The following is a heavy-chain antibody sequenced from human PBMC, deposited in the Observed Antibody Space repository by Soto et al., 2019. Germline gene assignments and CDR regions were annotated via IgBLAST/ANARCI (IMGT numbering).Heavy chain of an antibody. CDR1: GGTFSSYA. Sequence: SVKVSCKXSGGTFSSYAIGWVRQAPGQGLEWMGGIIPIFGTANYAQKFQGRVTITADESTSTAYMELSSLRSEDTAVYYCARVRGYSYGEQYYYGMDVWGQGTTVTVSS. CDR3: ARVRGYSYGEQYYYGMDV. V-gene: IGHV1-69*13. D-gene: IGHD5-18*01. CDR2: IIPIFGTA. J-gene: IGHJ6*02.